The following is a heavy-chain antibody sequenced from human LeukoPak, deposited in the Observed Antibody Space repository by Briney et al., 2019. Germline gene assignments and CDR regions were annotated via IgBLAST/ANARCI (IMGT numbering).Heavy chain of an antibody. CDR2: ISGSGGST. V-gene: IGHV3-23*01. CDR1: GFTFSSYA. CDR3: ARDGIIYYDSSGYYYPCDY. D-gene: IGHD3-22*01. J-gene: IGHJ4*02. Sequence: GGSLRLSCAASGFTFSSYAMSWVRQAPGKGLEWVSAISGSGGSTYYADSVKGRFTISRDNAKNSLYLQMNSLRAEDTAVYYCARDGIIYYDSSGYYYPCDYWGQGTLVTVSS.